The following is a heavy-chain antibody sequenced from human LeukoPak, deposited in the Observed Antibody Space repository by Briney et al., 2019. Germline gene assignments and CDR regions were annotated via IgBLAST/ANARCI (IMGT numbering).Heavy chain of an antibody. J-gene: IGHJ6*03. V-gene: IGHV3-7*01. CDR2: IKQDGSEK. Sequence: GGTLRLSCAASGFTFSSYWMSWVRQARGKGLEWGANIKQDGSEKYYVDSVKGRFTISRDNAKNSLYLKVNSLRAEDTAVYYCARDFESGYYYYMDVWGQGTTVTVSS. D-gene: IGHD3-9*01. CDR3: ARDFESGYYYYMDV. CDR1: GFTFSSYW.